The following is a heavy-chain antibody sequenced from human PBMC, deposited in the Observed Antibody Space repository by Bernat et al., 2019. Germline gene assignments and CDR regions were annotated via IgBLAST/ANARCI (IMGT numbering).Heavy chain of an antibody. V-gene: IGHV4-59*01. J-gene: IGHJ4*02. CDR1: GGSISSYY. CDR3: ARGDPGPSTEYLDY. Sequence: QVQLQESGPGLVKPSETLSLTCTVSGGSISSYYWSWIRQPPGKGLEWIGYIYYSGSTNYNPSLKSRVTISVDTSKNQFSLKLSSVTAADTAVYYCARGDPGPSTEYLDYWGQGTLVTVSS. D-gene: IGHD1-14*01. CDR2: IYYSGST.